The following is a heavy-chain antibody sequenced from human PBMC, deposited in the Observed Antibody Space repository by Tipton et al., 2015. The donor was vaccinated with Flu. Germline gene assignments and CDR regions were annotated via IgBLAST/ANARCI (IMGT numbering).Heavy chain of an antibody. CDR1: GSTFSP. D-gene: IGHD5-12*01. CDR3: ATVAPREWLRVDTYYFYFGMDV. Sequence: QLVQSGPEVKKPGSSVKVSCKASGSTFSPITWVRQAPGQGLEWMGGIIPISGTPSHTQKFQGRVTFTADESTSTVYMELTSLRFDDTAVYYCATVAPREWLRVDTYYFYFGMDVWGQGTTVTVSS. J-gene: IGHJ6*02. CDR2: IIPISGTP. V-gene: IGHV1-69*01.